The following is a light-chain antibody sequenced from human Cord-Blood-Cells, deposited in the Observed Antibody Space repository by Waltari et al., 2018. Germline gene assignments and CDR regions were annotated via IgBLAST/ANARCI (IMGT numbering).Light chain of an antibody. CDR1: QSISSY. CDR3: QQSYSTPRT. Sequence: DIQMTQSPSSLSASVGDRVTITCRASQSISSYLNVYQQKPGKAPKLLIYAASSLQSRVPSRFSGSGSGTDFTLTISSLQPEDFAIYYCQQSYSTPRTFGQGTKVEIK. CDR2: AAS. V-gene: IGKV1-39*01. J-gene: IGKJ1*01.